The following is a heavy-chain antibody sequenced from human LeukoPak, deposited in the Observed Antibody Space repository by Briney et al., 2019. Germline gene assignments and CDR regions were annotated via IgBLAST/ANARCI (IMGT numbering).Heavy chain of an antibody. CDR3: ARRDSSGWYRQEWFDP. CDR2: MNPNSGNT. V-gene: IGHV1-8*02. D-gene: IGHD6-19*01. CDR1: GYPFTSYE. J-gene: IGHJ5*02. Sequence: ASGKVSFKASGYPFTSYEINWVRDATGQGLAWMGLMNPNSGNTGYAQKFPGRVTMTRNTSISTAYMQLSSLRSEDTAVYYCARRDSSGWYRQEWFDPWGQGTLVTVSS.